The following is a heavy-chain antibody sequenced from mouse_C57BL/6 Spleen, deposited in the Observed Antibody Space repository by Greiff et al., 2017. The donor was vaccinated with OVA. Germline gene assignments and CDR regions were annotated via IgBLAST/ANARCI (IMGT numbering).Heavy chain of an antibody. V-gene: IGHV1-61*01. Sequence: QVQLQQPGAELVRPGSSVKLSCKASGYTFTSYWMDWVKQRPGQGLEWIGNIYPSDSETHYNQKFKDKATLTVDKSSSTAYMQRSSLTSEDSAVYYCAREGFDYYGSSYDYWGQGTTLTVSS. CDR1: GYTFTSYW. CDR3: AREGFDYYGSSYDY. D-gene: IGHD1-1*01. CDR2: IYPSDSET. J-gene: IGHJ2*01.